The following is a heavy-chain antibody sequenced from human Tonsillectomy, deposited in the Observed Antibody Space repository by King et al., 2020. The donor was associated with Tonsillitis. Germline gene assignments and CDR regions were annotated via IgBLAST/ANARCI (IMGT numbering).Heavy chain of an antibody. CDR3: TRDWGSSGWYNWFDP. J-gene: IGHJ5*02. CDR2: ISYHGSSE. D-gene: IGHD6-19*01. Sequence: VQLVESGGGVVQPGESLTLSCAASGFTLSTYGMHWVRQAPGKGLEWVAMISYHGSSEYYADSVKGRFSISRDNSKNTLYLQMTSLRAEDTAVYYCTRDWGSSGWYNWFDPWGQGTLVTVSS. V-gene: IGHV3-33*05. CDR1: GFTLSTYG.